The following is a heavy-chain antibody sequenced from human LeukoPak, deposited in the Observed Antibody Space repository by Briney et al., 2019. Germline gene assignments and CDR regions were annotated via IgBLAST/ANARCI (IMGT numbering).Heavy chain of an antibody. J-gene: IGHJ4*02. Sequence: ASVKVSCKASGYTFTSYDINWVRQAPGQGPEWMGWMSPSSGNTGYAQKFQARVTMTRDTSLNTAYMELTDLTSEDTAVYYCARPFTSGFYYYDYWGQGTLVTVSS. CDR1: GYTFTSYD. CDR2: MSPSSGNT. CDR3: ARPFTSGFYYYDY. V-gene: IGHV1-8*01. D-gene: IGHD3-3*01.